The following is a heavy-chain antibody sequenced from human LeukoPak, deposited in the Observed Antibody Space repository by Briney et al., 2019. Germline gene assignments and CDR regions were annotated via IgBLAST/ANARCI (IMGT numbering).Heavy chain of an antibody. CDR2: INSGGSST. CDR1: GFTFSSYW. J-gene: IGHJ4*02. CDR3: VRGDSRDY. Sequence: GGSLRLSCAASGFTFSSYWMHWVRQVPGKGLVWVSRINSGGSSTSHADSVKGRFTISRDNAMQSLYLQMNSLRADDTAVYYCVRGDSRDYWGQGTLVTVSS. D-gene: IGHD3-22*01. V-gene: IGHV3-74*01.